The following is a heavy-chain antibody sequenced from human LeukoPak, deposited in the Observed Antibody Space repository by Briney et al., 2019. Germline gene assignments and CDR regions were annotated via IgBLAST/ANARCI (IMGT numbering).Heavy chain of an antibody. CDR1: GDSISSYY. J-gene: IGHJ4*02. CDR2: MYTSGST. Sequence: PSETLSLTCTVSGDSISSYYWSWIRQPAGKGLEWIGRMYTSGSTDYNPALKSRVTMSEDTSKNQFSLKLSSVTAADTAVYYCARETVVGYSSSQVVGEWGQGTLVTVSS. D-gene: IGHD6-13*01. V-gene: IGHV4-4*07. CDR3: ARETVVGYSSSQVVGE.